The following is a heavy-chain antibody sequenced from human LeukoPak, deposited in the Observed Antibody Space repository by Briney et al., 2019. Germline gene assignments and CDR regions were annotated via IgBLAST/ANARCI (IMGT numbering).Heavy chain of an antibody. CDR1: GGTFSSYA. V-gene: IGHV1-69*13. CDR3: ALRGVNRYNWNYGSVLRGFNP. CDR2: IIPIFGTA. Sequence: SVKVSCKASGGTFSSYAISWVRQAPGQGLEWMGGIIPIFGTANYAQKFQGRVTITADESTSTAYMELSSLRSEDTAVYYCALRGVNRYNWNYGSVLRGFNPWGQGTLDTVTS. J-gene: IGHJ5*02. D-gene: IGHD1-7*01.